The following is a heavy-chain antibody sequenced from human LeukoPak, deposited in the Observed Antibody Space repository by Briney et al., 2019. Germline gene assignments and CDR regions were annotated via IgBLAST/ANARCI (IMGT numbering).Heavy chain of an antibody. CDR2: INHSGST. D-gene: IGHD3-10*01. V-gene: IGHV4-34*01. CDR3: AFPTYYYGSGSYEFDY. Sequence: PSETLSLTCAVYGGSFSGYYWSWIRQPPGKGLEWIGEINHSGSTNYNPSLKSRVTISVDTSKNQFSLKLSSVTAADMAVYYCAFPTYYYGSGSYEFDYWGQGTLVTVSS. CDR1: GGSFSGYY. J-gene: IGHJ4*02.